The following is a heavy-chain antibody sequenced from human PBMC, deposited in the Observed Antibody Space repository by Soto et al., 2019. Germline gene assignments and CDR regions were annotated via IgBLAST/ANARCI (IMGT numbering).Heavy chain of an antibody. CDR1: GFTFSSYG. Sequence: GGSLRLSCAASGFTFSSYGLHWVRRAPGKGLEWVAVIWYDGSKKYYVDSVKGRFTISRDNSKNTLYLQMDSLRAEDMAVYYCARATYYYVNRGSSYGLDVWGQGTTVTVSS. V-gene: IGHV3-33*01. CDR2: IWYDGSKK. D-gene: IGHD3-10*02. J-gene: IGHJ6*02. CDR3: ARATYYYVNRGSSYGLDV.